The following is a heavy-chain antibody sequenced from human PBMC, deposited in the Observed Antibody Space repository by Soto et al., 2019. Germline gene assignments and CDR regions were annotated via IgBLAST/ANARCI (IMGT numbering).Heavy chain of an antibody. D-gene: IGHD2-2*01. J-gene: IGHJ6*02. Sequence: SVKVSCKASGGTFSSYAISWVRQAPGQGLEWMGGIIPIFGTANYAQKFQGRVTITADKSTSTAYMELSSLRCEDTAVYYCARDNIVVVPAATLYYYYGMDVWGQGTTVTVSS. CDR1: GGTFSSYA. CDR2: IIPIFGTA. V-gene: IGHV1-69*06. CDR3: ARDNIVVVPAATLYYYYGMDV.